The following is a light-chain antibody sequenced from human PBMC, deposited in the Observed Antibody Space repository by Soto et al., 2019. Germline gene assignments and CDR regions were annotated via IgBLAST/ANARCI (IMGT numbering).Light chain of an antibody. CDR3: HQYGSSSRT. CDR1: QTVRNNY. CDR2: TAS. J-gene: IGKJ1*01. V-gene: IGKV3-20*01. Sequence: EFVLTQSPGTLSLSPGERATLSCRASQTVRNNYLAWYQQKPGQAPRLLIYTASSRATGIPDRFSGSGSGTDFTLTISRLEPEDFAVYYCHQYGSSSRTFGQGTKVDIK.